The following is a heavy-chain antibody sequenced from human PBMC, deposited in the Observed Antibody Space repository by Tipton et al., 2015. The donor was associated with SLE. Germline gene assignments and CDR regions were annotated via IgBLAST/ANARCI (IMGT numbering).Heavy chain of an antibody. D-gene: IGHD6-19*01. Sequence: TLSLTCSVYGDSLSGQYWSWIRQPPGKGLEWIGEVFRGGRSYFNPSLKSRVTISVDTSKNQFSLELSSVTAADTAVYYCARETEDTGWIHSRDYIYYYYYVDVWGQGTTVTVSS. CDR1: GDSLSGQY. V-gene: IGHV4-34*12. CDR3: ARETEDTGWIHSRDYIYYYYYVDV. CDR2: VFRGGRS. J-gene: IGHJ6*03.